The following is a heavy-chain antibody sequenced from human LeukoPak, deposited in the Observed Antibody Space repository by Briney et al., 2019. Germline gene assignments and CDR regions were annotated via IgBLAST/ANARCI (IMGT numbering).Heavy chain of an antibody. CDR2: ISSYSTTI. CDR3: ARVGVSGYDYDAFDI. V-gene: IGHV3-48*01. D-gene: IGHD5-12*01. CDR1: GFTFNIYS. Sequence: GGSLRLSCAASGFTFNIYSMNWVRQAPGKGLELVSFISSYSTTIYYADSVKGRFSISRDNARNSLYLQMNSLRAEDTAVYYCARVGVSGYDYDAFDIWGQGTMVTVSS. J-gene: IGHJ3*02.